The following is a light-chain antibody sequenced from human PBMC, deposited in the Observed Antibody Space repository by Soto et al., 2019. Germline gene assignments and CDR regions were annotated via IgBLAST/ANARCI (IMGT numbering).Light chain of an antibody. V-gene: IGLV2-8*01. CDR1: SSDVGAYKY. J-gene: IGLJ3*02. Sequence: QSALTQPPSASGSPGQSVTISCTGTSSDVGAYKYVSWYQQYPGKAPKLMIYEVTKRPSGVPDRFSGSKSGNTASLTVPGLQVAAEVDYLCSSYVGNDIWVFGGGTKLTVL. CDR3: SSYVGNDIWV. CDR2: EVT.